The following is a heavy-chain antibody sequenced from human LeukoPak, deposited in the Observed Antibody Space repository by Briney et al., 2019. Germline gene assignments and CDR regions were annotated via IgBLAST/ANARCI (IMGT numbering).Heavy chain of an antibody. CDR3: ARFTSSGWSRYYFDY. D-gene: IGHD6-19*01. CDR1: GGSISSYY. Sequence: SETLSLTCTVSGGSISSYYWGWIRQPPGKGLEWIGSIYYSGSTYYNPSLKSRVTISVDTSKNQFSLKLSSVTAADTAVYYCARFTSSGWSRYYFDYWGQGTLVTVSS. V-gene: IGHV4-39*07. CDR2: IYYSGST. J-gene: IGHJ4*02.